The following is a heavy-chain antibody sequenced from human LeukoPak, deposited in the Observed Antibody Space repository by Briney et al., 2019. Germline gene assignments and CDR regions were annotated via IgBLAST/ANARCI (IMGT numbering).Heavy chain of an antibody. J-gene: IGHJ4*02. CDR2: IKQDGSEK. D-gene: IGHD1-1*01. CDR1: GFTFSSYW. CDR3: AREYTDNFDY. V-gene: IGHV3-7*01. Sequence: GGSLRLSCAASGFTFSSYWMNWARQAPGKGLEWVANIKQDGSEKNYVDSVRGRFTISRDNAKNSLYLQMNSLRAEDTAVYYCAREYTDNFDYWGQGTQATVSS.